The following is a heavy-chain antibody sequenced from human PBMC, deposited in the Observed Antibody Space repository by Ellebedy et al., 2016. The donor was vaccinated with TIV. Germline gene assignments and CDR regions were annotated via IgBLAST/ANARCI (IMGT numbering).Heavy chain of an antibody. J-gene: IGHJ4*02. CDR2: IFHTGST. Sequence: MPSETLSLTCSVSGGSISSGGYSWSWIRQPQGKGLEWIGYIFHTGSTYYDPSLKSRVTISADTSKNQFSLELSSVTAADTAVYYCARGSGLLNFDSWGQGTLVTVSS. D-gene: IGHD2-15*01. CDR3: ARGSGLLNFDS. V-gene: IGHV4-30-2*01. CDR1: GGSISSGGYS.